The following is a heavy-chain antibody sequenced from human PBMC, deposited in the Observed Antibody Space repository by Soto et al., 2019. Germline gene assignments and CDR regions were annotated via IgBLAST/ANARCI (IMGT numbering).Heavy chain of an antibody. CDR3: ARGSDFWSGVPDAGRNYGMDV. V-gene: IGHV1-2*02. D-gene: IGHD3-3*01. CDR1: GYTFTGYY. J-gene: IGHJ6*02. Sequence: QVQLVQSGAEVKKPVASVKVSCKASGYTFTGYYMHWVRQAPGQGLEWMGWINPNSDGTNDAQKFQGRVTMTRDTSISTAYMERSRLRSDDTAVYYCARGSDFWSGVPDAGRNYGMDVWGQGTKVTVSS. CDR2: INPNSDGT.